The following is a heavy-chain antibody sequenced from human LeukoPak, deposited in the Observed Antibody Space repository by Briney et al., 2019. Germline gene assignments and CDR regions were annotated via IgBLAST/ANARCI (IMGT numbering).Heavy chain of an antibody. D-gene: IGHD6-13*01. CDR2: ISSSSSYI. CDR1: GFTFSSYS. CDR3: ARGVAKQQLFDY. J-gene: IGHJ4*02. Sequence: GGSLRLSCAASGFTFSSYSMNWVRQAPGKGLEWVSSISSSSSYIYYADSVKGRFTISRDNAKNSLYLQMNSLRAEDTAVYYCARGVAKQQLFDYWGQGTLVTVSS. V-gene: IGHV3-21*01.